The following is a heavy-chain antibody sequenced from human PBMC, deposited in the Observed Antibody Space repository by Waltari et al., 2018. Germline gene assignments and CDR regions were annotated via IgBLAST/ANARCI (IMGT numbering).Heavy chain of an antibody. J-gene: IGHJ3*02. Sequence: EVQLLESGGGLVQPGGSLRLSCAASGFTFSSYAMSCVRQAPGKGLEWVSASSGSGGSTYYADSVKGRFTISRDNSKNTLYLQMNSLRAEDTAVYYCATTIAAAGATYAFDIWGQGTMVTVSS. V-gene: IGHV3-23*01. CDR2: SSGSGGST. D-gene: IGHD6-13*01. CDR1: GFTFSSYA. CDR3: ATTIAAAGATYAFDI.